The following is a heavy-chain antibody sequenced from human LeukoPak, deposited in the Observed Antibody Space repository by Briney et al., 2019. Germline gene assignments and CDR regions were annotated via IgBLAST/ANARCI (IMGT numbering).Heavy chain of an antibody. Sequence: SETLSLTCTVSGGSISSNSYYWDWIRQPPGKGREWIVTIYYSGSTSYNPSLKGRVTISVDTSKNQFSLNLTSVAAADTAVYYWARLFHPTSSQFYFDYWGQGTLVTVSS. CDR2: IYYSGST. J-gene: IGHJ4*02. CDR3: ARLFHPTSSQFYFDY. D-gene: IGHD2-2*01. V-gene: IGHV4-39*07. CDR1: GGSISSNSYY.